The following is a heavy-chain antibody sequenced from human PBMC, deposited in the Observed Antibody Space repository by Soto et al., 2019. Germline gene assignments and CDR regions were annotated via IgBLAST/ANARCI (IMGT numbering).Heavy chain of an antibody. D-gene: IGHD5-18*01. CDR2: TYYSGST. V-gene: IGHV4-31*03. J-gene: IGHJ6*02. Sequence: SATLSLTCTVSGGSISSGGYYWSWIRQHPGKGLEWIGYTYYSGSTYYNPSLKSRVTISVDTSKNQFSLKLSSVTAADTAVYYCARHTAMAHYGMDVWGQGTTVTVSS. CDR1: GGSISSGGYY. CDR3: ARHTAMAHYGMDV.